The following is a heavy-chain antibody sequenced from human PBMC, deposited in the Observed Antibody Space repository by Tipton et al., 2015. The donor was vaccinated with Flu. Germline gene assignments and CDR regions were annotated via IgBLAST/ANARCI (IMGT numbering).Heavy chain of an antibody. CDR2: IYTSGST. D-gene: IGHD5-24*01. Sequence: LRLSCTVSGGSISSGSYYWSWIRQPAGKGLEWIGRIYTSGSTNYNPSLKSRVTISVDTSKNQFSLKLSSVTAADMAVYYCARGGGGYNPIDYWGQGTLVTFSS. V-gene: IGHV4-61*02. CDR1: GGSISSGSYY. CDR3: ARGGGGYNPIDY. J-gene: IGHJ4*02.